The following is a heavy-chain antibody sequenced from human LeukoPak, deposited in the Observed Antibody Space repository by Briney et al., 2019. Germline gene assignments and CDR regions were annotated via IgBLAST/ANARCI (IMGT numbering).Heavy chain of an antibody. J-gene: IGHJ4*02. D-gene: IGHD3-22*01. CDR2: IYYSGST. CDR3: ARSYDRSGYYYYFDY. V-gene: IGHV4-59*01. CDR1: GDSIRSYY. Sequence: RTSETLSLTCTVSGDSIRSYYWSWIRQPPGKGVEWIGYIYYSGSTNYNPSLKSRVTISVDTSKNQFSLKLSSVTAADTAVYYCARSYDRSGYYYYFDYWGQGTLVTVSS.